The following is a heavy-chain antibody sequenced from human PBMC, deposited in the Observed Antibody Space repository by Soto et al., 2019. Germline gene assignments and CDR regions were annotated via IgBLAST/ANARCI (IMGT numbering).Heavy chain of an antibody. D-gene: IGHD2-2*01. CDR3: ARQPESTSYFDY. CDR1: GASISTSSDF. V-gene: IGHV4-39*01. Sequence: QLQLQESGPGLVRSSETLSLTCSVSGASISTSSDFWGWIRQAPGKGMGWIGNVYQSGTTRLNPSLKSRVSRCVDRSKNQFSLELNSATASDRAVYYCARQPESTSYFDYWGQGILVTVSS. CDR2: VYQSGTT. J-gene: IGHJ4*02.